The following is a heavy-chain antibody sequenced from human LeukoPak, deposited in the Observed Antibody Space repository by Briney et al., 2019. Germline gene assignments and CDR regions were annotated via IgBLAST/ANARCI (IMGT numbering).Heavy chain of an antibody. CDR1: GYTFTSYA. Sequence: EASVKVSCKASGYTFTSYAIHWVRQAPGQGLEWMGWISAYNGNTNYAQKLQGRVTMTTDTSTSTAYMELRSLRSDDTAVYYCARVNYDSSGYPITPLDAFDIWGQGTMVTVSS. J-gene: IGHJ3*02. CDR2: ISAYNGNT. V-gene: IGHV1-18*01. CDR3: ARVNYDSSGYPITPLDAFDI. D-gene: IGHD3-22*01.